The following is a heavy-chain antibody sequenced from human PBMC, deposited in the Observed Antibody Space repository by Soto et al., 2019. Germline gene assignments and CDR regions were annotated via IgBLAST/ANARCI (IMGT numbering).Heavy chain of an antibody. CDR2: ISYSGGT. CDR3: TRGGDPYKTGH. V-gene: IGHV4-59*01. D-gene: IGHD2-21*01. Sequence: SETLSLTCTVSGGSISGYSWSWIRQPPGKGLEYIGYISYSGGTNYNPSLKGRVTMSVDTSKNQFSLKLTSVNTADTAIYYCTRGGDPYKTGHWGQGTLVTVSS. CDR1: GGSISGYS. J-gene: IGHJ4*02.